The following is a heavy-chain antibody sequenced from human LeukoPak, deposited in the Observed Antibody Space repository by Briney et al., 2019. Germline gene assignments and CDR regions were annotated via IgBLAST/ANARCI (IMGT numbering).Heavy chain of an antibody. CDR1: GFTFDDYG. J-gene: IGHJ4*02. CDR3: ARVVYYYDSSGYDSSSTGDLDY. CDR2: ISWNGGST. Sequence: GGTLRLSCAASGFTFDDYGMSWVRQAPGKGLEWVSGISWNGGSTAYAESVKGRFTISRDNAKNSLYLQMNSLRAEDTALYYCARVVYYYDSSGYDSSSTGDLDYWCQGTLVTVSS. V-gene: IGHV3-20*04. D-gene: IGHD3-22*01.